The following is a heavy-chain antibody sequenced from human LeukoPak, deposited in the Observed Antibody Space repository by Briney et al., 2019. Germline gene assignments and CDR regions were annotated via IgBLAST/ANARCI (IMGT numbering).Heavy chain of an antibody. CDR3: AREIEMYYYDSSGYRWFDP. J-gene: IGHJ5*02. CDR2: INHSGST. CDR1: GFTFSSYS. Sequence: GSLRLSCAASGFTFSSYSMNWIRQPPGKGLEWIGEINHSGSTNYNPSLKSRVTISVDTSKNQFSLKLSSVTAADTAVYYCAREIEMYYYDSSGYRWFDPWGQGTLVTVSS. D-gene: IGHD3-22*01. V-gene: IGHV4-34*01.